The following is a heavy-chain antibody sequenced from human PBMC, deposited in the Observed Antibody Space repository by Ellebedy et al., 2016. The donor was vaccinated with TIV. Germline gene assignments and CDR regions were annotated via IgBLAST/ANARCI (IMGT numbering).Heavy chain of an antibody. J-gene: IGHJ4*02. CDR3: AARGFLGY. CDR1: GFTFSSYS. CDR2: ISNTGSRT. Sequence: PGGSLRLSCAASGFTFSSYSINWVRQAPGKGLEWVSTISNTGSRTYYADSVEGRFIISRDNSKKTLYLQMNSLRAEDTAVYYCAARGFLGYWGQGTLVTVSS. V-gene: IGHV3-23*01.